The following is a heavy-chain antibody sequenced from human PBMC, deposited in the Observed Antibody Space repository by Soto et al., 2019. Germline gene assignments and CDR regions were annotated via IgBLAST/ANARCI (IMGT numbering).Heavy chain of an antibody. CDR1: GGSISSYY. J-gene: IGHJ4*01. D-gene: IGHD3-22*01. Sequence: PSETLSLTCTVSGGSISSYYWSWIRQPAGKGLEWIGRIYTSGSTNYNPSLKSRVTMSVDTSKNQFSLKLSSVTAADTAVYYCARGGRYYYDSSGYYDRRGYFDYWGHGTLVTVSS. CDR3: ARGGRYYYDSSGYYDRRGYFDY. V-gene: IGHV4-4*07. CDR2: IYTSGST.